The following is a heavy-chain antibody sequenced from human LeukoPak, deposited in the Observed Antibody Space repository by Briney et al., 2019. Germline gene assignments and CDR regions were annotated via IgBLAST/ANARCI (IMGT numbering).Heavy chain of an antibody. CDR2: IRSSDTYI. CDR3: ATSSLWFGATEGMDV. D-gene: IGHD3-10*01. V-gene: IGHV3-21*01. J-gene: IGHJ6*02. Sequence: GGSLRLSCAASGFTFSSYALTWVRQAPGKGLEWGSSIRSSDTYIYYADSVKGRFPISRDIAKNSLYLQMDSLRAEDTAVYFCATSSLWFGATEGMDVWGQGTTVTVSS. CDR1: GFTFSSYA.